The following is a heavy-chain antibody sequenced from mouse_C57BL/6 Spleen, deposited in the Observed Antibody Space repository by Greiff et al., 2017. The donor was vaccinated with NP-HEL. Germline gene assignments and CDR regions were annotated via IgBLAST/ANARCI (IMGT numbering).Heavy chain of an antibody. J-gene: IGHJ4*01. CDR2: ISSGSSTI. CDR1: GFTFSDYG. Sequence: EVLLVESGGGLVKPGGSLKLSCAASGFTFSDYGMHWVRQAPEKGLEWVAYISSGSSTIYYADTVKGRFTISRDNAKTNLFLHMTSLRSEDTAMYYCARSGSAMDYWGQGTSVTVSS. V-gene: IGHV5-17*01. CDR3: ARSGSAMDY.